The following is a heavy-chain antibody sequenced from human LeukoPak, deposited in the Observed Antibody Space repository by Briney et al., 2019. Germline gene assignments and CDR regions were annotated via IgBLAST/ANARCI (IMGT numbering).Heavy chain of an antibody. CDR1: GYSFTSYL. D-gene: IGHD1-1*01. CDR2: IYPGDSNT. Sequence: GESLKISCEGSGYSFTSYLIGWVRQMPEKGLEWMGIIYPGDSNTRYSPSFQGQVTISADKSISTAYLQWSSLKTSDTAMYYCARLPQWNWNDVEWYFDLWGRGTLVTVSS. CDR3: ARLPQWNWNDVEWYFDL. V-gene: IGHV5-51*01. J-gene: IGHJ2*01.